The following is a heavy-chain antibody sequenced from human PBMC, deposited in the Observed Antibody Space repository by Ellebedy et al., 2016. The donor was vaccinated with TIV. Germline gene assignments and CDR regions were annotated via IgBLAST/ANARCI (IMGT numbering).Heavy chain of an antibody. CDR3: ASVTYSSFSPFDY. CDR2: INPDSGDT. J-gene: IGHJ4*02. V-gene: IGHV1-2*02. Sequence: ASVKVSXXASGYTFSNYYMHWVRQAPGQGLEWMGWINPDSGDTFYAQKFLARVTMTSDTSISTAHMELSSLRFDDSATYYCASVTYSSFSPFDYWGQGTLVTVSS. CDR1: GYTFSNYY. D-gene: IGHD6-19*01.